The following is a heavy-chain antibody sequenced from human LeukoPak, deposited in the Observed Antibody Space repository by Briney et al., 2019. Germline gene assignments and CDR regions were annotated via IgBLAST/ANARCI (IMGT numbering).Heavy chain of an antibody. CDR1: GGSISSSSYY. J-gene: IGHJ4*02. Sequence: SETLSLTCTVSGGSISSSSYYWGWIRQPPGKGLEWIGSIYYSGSTYYNPSLKSRVTISVDTSKNQFSLKLSSATAADTAVYYCARQAGDYNWNFSYWGQGTLVTVSS. V-gene: IGHV4-39*01. CDR2: IYYSGST. CDR3: ARQAGDYNWNFSY. D-gene: IGHD1-20*01.